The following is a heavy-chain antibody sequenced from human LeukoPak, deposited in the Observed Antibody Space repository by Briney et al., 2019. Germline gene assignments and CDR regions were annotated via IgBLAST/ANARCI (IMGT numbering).Heavy chain of an antibody. J-gene: IGHJ6*04. V-gene: IGHV4-38-2*01. CDR1: GFSISSGYY. CDR2: MSHNRGT. D-gene: IGHD3-10*01. CDR3: AGYYASGVSAYDYFGMDV. Sequence: SEALSLTCAVSGFSISSGYYWGWIRQPPAKGLEWIGSMSHNRGTYYNSSLKSRVTISMDTSKNQFSLRLSSVTAADTAVYYCAGYYASGVSAYDYFGMDVWGKGTTVTVSS.